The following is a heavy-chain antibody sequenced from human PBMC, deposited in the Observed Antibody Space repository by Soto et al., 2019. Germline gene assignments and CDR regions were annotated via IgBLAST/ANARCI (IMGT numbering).Heavy chain of an antibody. CDR2: IYYSGST. Sequence: SETLSVTCTVSGGSISSSSYYWGWIRQPPGKGLEWIGSIYYSGSTYYNPSLKSRVTISVDTSKNQFSLKLSSVTAADTAVYYCARMKYSSGNQAFDYWGQGTLVTVSS. D-gene: IGHD6-19*01. J-gene: IGHJ4*02. CDR3: ARMKYSSGNQAFDY. CDR1: GGSISSSSYY. V-gene: IGHV4-39*01.